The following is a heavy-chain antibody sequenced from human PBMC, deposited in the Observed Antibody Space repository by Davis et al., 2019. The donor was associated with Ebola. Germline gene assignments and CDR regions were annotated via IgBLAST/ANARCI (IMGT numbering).Heavy chain of an antibody. J-gene: IGHJ6*02. V-gene: IGHV5-51*01. Sequence: GGSLRLSCKGSGYSFTTYWIAWVRQMPGKGLEWMGIIYPGDSDTRYSPSFQGQVTISADKSISTAYLQWSSLKASDTAMYYCARGKGYGSGSYSFYGMDVWGQGTTVTVSS. D-gene: IGHD3-10*01. CDR2: IYPGDSDT. CDR1: GYSFTTYW. CDR3: ARGKGYGSGSYSFYGMDV.